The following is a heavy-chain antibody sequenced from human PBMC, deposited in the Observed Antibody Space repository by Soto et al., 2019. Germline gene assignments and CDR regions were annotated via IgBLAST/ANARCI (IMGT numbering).Heavy chain of an antibody. CDR1: GGSINNHY. J-gene: IGHJ4*02. Sequence: QVHLQASGPGLVKPSETLSLTCTVSGGSINNHYWSWIRLPPAKGLEWIGYIHYTGSTNYSPSLKSRVTMSVHTPKNRVSLNLTSLTAADAARYYCARANWDSEYWGQGTLVTVSS. V-gene: IGHV4-59*11. CDR3: ARANWDSEY. D-gene: IGHD7-27*01. CDR2: IHYTGST.